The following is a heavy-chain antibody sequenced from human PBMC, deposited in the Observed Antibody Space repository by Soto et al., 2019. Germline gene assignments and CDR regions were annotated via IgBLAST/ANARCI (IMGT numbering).Heavy chain of an antibody. D-gene: IGHD5-18*01. V-gene: IGHV1-69*01. J-gene: IGHJ5*02. CDR2: IIPIFGTA. Sequence: QVQLVQSGAEVKKPGSSVKVSCKASGGTFSSYAISWMRQAPGQGLEWMGGIIPIFGTANYAQKFQGRVTITADESTSTAYMELSSLRSEDTAVYYCARQIYSYGYLGSWFDPWGQGTLVTVSS. CDR3: ARQIYSYGYLGSWFDP. CDR1: GGTFSSYA.